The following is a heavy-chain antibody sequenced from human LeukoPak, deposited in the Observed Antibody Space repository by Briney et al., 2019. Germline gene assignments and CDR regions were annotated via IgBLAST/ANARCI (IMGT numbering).Heavy chain of an antibody. V-gene: IGHV4-30-4*07. CDR3: ARGDRNGDSSGYYRADFDY. J-gene: IGHJ4*02. CDR1: GGSISSGGYS. CDR2: IYYSGST. Sequence: PSETLSLTCAVSGGSISSGGYSWSWIRQPPGKGLEWIGYIYYSGSTYYNPSLKSRVTISVDTSKNQFSLKLSSVTAADTAVYYCARGDRNGDSSGYYRADFDYWGQGTLVTVSS. D-gene: IGHD3-22*01.